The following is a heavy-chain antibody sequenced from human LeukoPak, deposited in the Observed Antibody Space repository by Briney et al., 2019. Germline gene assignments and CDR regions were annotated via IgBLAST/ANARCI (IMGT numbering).Heavy chain of an antibody. V-gene: IGHV4-34*01. J-gene: IGHJ5*02. CDR1: GGSFSGYY. Sequence: SKTLSLTCAVYGGSFSGYYWSWIRQPPGKGLEWIGEINHSGSTNYNPSLKSRVTISVDTSKNQFSLKLSSVTAADTAIYYCARDRSGGYNWFDPWGQGTLVTVSS. D-gene: IGHD2-15*01. CDR3: ARDRSGGYNWFDP. CDR2: INHSGST.